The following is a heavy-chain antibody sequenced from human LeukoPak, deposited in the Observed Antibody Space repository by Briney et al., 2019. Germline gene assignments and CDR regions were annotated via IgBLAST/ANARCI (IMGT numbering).Heavy chain of an antibody. CDR3: ARGGDIVVVPAAHDAFDI. CDR2: IYYSGSS. V-gene: IGHV4-31*03. D-gene: IGHD2-2*01. CDR1: GGSISSGGYY. J-gene: IGHJ3*02. Sequence: SQTLSLTCTVSGGSISSGGYYWSWIRQHPGKGLEWIGYIYYSGSSYYNPSLKSRVTISVDTSKNQFSLKLSSVTAADTAVYYCARGGDIVVVPAAHDAFDIWGQGTMVTVSS.